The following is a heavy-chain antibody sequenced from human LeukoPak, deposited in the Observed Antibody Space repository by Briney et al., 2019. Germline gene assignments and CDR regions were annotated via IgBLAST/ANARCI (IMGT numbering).Heavy chain of an antibody. CDR2: ISSITTTTI. D-gene: IGHD1-26*01. CDR1: GFTFSSYS. Sequence: GGSLRLSCAASGFTFSSYSMNWVRQAPGKGREWVSYISSITTTTIYYADSVKGRFTISRDNAKNSLYLQINSLRAEDTAVFYCARSRSGSYFDYWGQGTLVTVSS. V-gene: IGHV3-48*01. J-gene: IGHJ4*02. CDR3: ARSRSGSYFDY.